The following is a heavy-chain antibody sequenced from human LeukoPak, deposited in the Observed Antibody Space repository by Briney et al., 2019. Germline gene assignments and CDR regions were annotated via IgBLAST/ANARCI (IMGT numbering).Heavy chain of an antibody. Sequence: PSETLSLTCTVSGGSISSYYWSWIRQPPGKGLEWIGYIYTSGSTNYNPSLKSRVTMSVDTSKNQFSLNLSSVTAADTAVYYCARSGSYSGPASDYWGQGTLVTVSS. CDR3: ARSGSYSGPASDY. CDR1: GGSISSYY. D-gene: IGHD1-26*01. CDR2: IYTSGST. V-gene: IGHV4-4*09. J-gene: IGHJ4*02.